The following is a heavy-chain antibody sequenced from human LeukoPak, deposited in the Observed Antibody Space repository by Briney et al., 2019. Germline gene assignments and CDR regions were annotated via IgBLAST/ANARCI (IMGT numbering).Heavy chain of an antibody. CDR1: AFTFSTYA. J-gene: IGHJ4*02. Sequence: PGGSLRLSCAASAFTFSTYAMSWVRQAPGKGLEWVSTITNSGGDTFCVDSVKGRFTLSRDNSKNPLFLQMNSLRAEDTAIYYCVKSFGSSRYCFVYWGQGSLVTVSS. V-gene: IGHV3-23*01. CDR2: ITNSGGDT. CDR3: VKSFGSSRYCFVY. D-gene: IGHD1-26*01.